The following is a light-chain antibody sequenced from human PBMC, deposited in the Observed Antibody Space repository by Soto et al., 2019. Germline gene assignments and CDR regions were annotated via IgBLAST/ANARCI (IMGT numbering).Light chain of an antibody. CDR1: SSDVGGYNY. CDR3: SSYTRSSPRV. Sequence: QSVLAQPASVSGSPGQSITISCTGTSSDVGGYNYVSWYQQHPGKAPKLMIYEVSNRPSGVSNRSSGSKSGNTASLTISGLQAEDEADYYCSSYTRSSPRVLGTGIEVTGL. J-gene: IGLJ1*01. V-gene: IGLV2-14*01. CDR2: EVS.